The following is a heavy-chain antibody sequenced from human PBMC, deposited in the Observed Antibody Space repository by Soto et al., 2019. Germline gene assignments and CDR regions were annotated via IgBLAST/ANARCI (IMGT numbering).Heavy chain of an antibody. V-gene: IGHV4-4*02. CDR1: GGSISSSNW. CDR3: ARVSGSYYYGMDV. J-gene: IGHJ6*02. CDR2: IYHSGST. D-gene: IGHD3-10*01. Sequence: QVQLQESGPGLVKPSGTLSLTCAVSGGSISSSNWWSWVRQPPGKGLEWIGEIYHSGSTNYNPSLNSRXXISVDKSNNQFSLTLSSVTAADTAVYYCARVSGSYYYGMDVWGQGTTVTVSS.